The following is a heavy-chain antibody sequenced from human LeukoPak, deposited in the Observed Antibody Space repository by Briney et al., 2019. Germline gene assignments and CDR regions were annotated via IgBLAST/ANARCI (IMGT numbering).Heavy chain of an antibody. CDR3: ALGTDYYYYGMDV. Sequence: VKVSCKASGFTFTSSAMQWVRQARGQRLEWIGWIVVGSGNTNYAQKFQERVTITRDMSTSTAYMELSSLRSEDTAVYYCALGTDYYYYGMDVWGQGTTVTVSS. CDR2: IVVGSGNT. D-gene: IGHD7-27*01. V-gene: IGHV1-58*02. J-gene: IGHJ6*02. CDR1: GFTFTSSA.